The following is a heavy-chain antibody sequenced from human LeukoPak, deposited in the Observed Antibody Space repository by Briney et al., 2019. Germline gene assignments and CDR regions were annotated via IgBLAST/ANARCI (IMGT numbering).Heavy chain of an antibody. Sequence: ASVKVSCKASGYTFTSYDINWVRQATGQGLEWMGWMNPNSGNTGYAQKFQGRVTITRNTSISTAYMELSSLRSEDTAVYYCARTCPSGTSCYSRRYWFDPWGQGTLVTVSS. CDR2: MNPNSGNT. D-gene: IGHD2-2*01. J-gene: IGHJ5*02. V-gene: IGHV1-8*03. CDR1: GYTFTSYD. CDR3: ARTCPSGTSCYSRRYWFDP.